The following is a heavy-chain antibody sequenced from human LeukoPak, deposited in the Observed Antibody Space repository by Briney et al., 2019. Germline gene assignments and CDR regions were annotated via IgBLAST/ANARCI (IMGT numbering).Heavy chain of an antibody. CDR3: ARDIQGSGY. J-gene: IGHJ4*02. Sequence: KPSETLSLTCTVSGGSISSYYWSWIRQPPGKGLEWIGYIYYSGSTNYNPSLKSQVTISVDTSKNQFSLKLSSVTAADTAVYYCARDIQGSGYWGQGTLVTVSS. CDR2: IYYSGST. V-gene: IGHV4-59*01. CDR1: GGSISSYY. D-gene: IGHD1-26*01.